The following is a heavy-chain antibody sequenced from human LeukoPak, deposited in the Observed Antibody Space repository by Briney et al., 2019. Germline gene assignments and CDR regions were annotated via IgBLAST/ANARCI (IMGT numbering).Heavy chain of an antibody. CDR2: ISGSGGST. CDR1: GFTFSSYA. J-gene: IGHJ4*02. D-gene: IGHD2-2*01. CDR3: AREHCSSTCYYDY. V-gene: IGHV3-23*01. Sequence: GGSLRLSCAASGFTFSSYAMSWVRQAPGKGLEWVSVISGSGGSTYYADSVKGRFTISRDNSKNTLYLQMNSLRAEDTAVYYCAREHCSSTCYYDYWGQGTLVTVSS.